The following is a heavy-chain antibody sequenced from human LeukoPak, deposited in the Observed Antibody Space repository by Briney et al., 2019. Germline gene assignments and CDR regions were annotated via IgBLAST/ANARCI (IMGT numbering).Heavy chain of an antibody. J-gene: IGHJ6*03. CDR1: GGTFSSYA. CDR3: ARGGGGYYYYYYMVA. D-gene: IGHD2-15*01. Sequence: SVKVSCKASGGTFSSYALNWVRQAPGQGLEWVGGIIPIYGTTNYALKFQGRVTITSDESTSTAFLELNSLRSDDTADYYCARGGGGYYYYYYMVAWGEGTTVTVSS. CDR2: IIPIYGTT. V-gene: IGHV1-69*13.